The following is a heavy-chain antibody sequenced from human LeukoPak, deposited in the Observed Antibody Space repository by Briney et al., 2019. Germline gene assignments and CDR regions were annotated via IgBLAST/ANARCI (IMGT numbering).Heavy chain of an antibody. CDR3: ARDRSLTPLDY. D-gene: IGHD3-9*01. Sequence: PSETLSLTCTVSGGSINSADYYWSWIRQPPGKGLEWIGYIYYTGSTYYNPSLKSRVTISVDTSKNQFSLKLSSVTAADTAVYYCARDRSLTPLDYWGQGTLVTVSS. J-gene: IGHJ4*02. CDR2: IYYTGST. V-gene: IGHV4-30-4*01. CDR1: GGSINSADYY.